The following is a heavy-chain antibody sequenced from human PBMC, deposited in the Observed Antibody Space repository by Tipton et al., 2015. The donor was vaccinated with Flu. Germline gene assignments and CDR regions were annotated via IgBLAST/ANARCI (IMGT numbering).Heavy chain of an antibody. CDR3: ARDTTPYSSSWFVYYYYGMAV. Sequence: QLVQSGAEVKKPGASVKVSCKASGYTFTSYGISWVRQAPGQGLEWMGWISAYNGNTNYAQKLQGRVTMTTDTSTSTAYMELRSLRSDDAAVYSCARDTTPYSSSWFVYYYYGMAVWGQGPTVPVSS. CDR2: ISAYNGNT. D-gene: IGHD6-13*01. J-gene: IGHJ6*02. CDR1: GYTFTSYG. V-gene: IGHV1-18*01.